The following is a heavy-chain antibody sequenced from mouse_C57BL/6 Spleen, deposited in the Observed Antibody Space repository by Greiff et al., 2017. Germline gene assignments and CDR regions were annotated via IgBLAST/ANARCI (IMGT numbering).Heavy chain of an antibody. CDR1: GFTFTTYP. CDR3: AKGTYYGSRPLFAY. Sequence: QVQLQQSGAELVKPGASVKMSCKASGFTFTTYPIEWMKQNHGKSLEWIGNFHPYNDDTKYNEKFKGKVTLTVEKSSSTVYLKLSRLTSDDSAVYNCAKGTYYGSRPLFAYWGQGTLVTVSA. CDR2: FHPYNDDT. V-gene: IGHV1-47*01. J-gene: IGHJ3*01. D-gene: IGHD1-1*01.